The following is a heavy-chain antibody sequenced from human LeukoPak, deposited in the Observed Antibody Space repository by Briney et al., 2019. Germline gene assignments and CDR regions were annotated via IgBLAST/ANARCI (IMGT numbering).Heavy chain of an antibody. CDR2: ISAYNGNT. D-gene: IGHD3-3*01. CDR3: ARENHYDFWSGYYYYYGMDV. CDR1: GYTFTSYG. Sequence: ASVKVSCKASGYTFTSYGISWVRQAPGQGLEWMGWISAYNGNTNYAQKLQGRVTMTTDTPTSTAYMELRSLRSDDTAVYYCARENHYDFWSGYYYYYGMDVWGQGTTVTVSS. J-gene: IGHJ6*02. V-gene: IGHV1-18*01.